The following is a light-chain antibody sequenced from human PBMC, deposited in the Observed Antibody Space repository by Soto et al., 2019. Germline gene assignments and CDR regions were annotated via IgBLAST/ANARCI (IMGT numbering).Light chain of an antibody. CDR3: SSFAGTDSFV. J-gene: IGLJ1*01. V-gene: IGLV2-8*01. Sequence: QSAVTQPPSASGSPGQSVTIPCTGTTSDIGAYNYVSWYQQRPGKAPKLIIYEVTRRPSGVPDRIFGSKSYTTASLTVSGLQAEDEADYYCSSFAGTDSFVFGTGTKVTVL. CDR1: TSDIGAYNY. CDR2: EVT.